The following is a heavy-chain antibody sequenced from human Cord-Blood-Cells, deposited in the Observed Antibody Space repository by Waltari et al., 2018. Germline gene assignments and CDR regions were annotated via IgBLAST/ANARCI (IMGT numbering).Heavy chain of an antibody. J-gene: IGHJ5*02. D-gene: IGHD2-2*01. CDR3: ARDIVVVPAANWFDP. Sequence: QVQLVQSGAEVKKPGASVKVSCKASGYTFTSYYMHWVRQAPGQGLEWMGIINPRGGSTSYAQKFQGRVNMTRDTSTSTVYMELSSLRSEDTAVYYCARDIVVVPAANWFDPWGQGTLVTVSS. CDR1: GYTFTSYY. CDR2: INPRGGST. V-gene: IGHV1-46*01.